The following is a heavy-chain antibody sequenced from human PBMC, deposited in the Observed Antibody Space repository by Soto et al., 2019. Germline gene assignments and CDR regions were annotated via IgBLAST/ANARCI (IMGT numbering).Heavy chain of an antibody. CDR2: IYSGGST. J-gene: IGHJ6*02. Sequence: EVQLVESGGGLIQPGGSLRLSCAASGFTVSSNYMSWVRQAPGKGLEWVSVIYSGGSTYYADSVKGRFTISRDNSKNTLYLQMNSLGAEDTAVYYCARETGIAAAGDYYYGMGVWGQGTTVTVSS. D-gene: IGHD6-13*01. V-gene: IGHV3-53*01. CDR1: GFTVSSNY. CDR3: ARETGIAAAGDYYYGMGV.